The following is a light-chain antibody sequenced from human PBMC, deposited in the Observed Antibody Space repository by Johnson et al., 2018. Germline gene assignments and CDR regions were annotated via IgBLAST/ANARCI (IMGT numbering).Light chain of an antibody. CDR1: SSNIGNNY. V-gene: IGLV1-51*02. J-gene: IGLJ1*01. CDR2: ENN. CDR3: GTWDSSLSAGNV. Sequence: QSVLTQPPSVSAAPGQKVTISCSGSSSNIGNNYVSWYQQLPGTAPKLLIYENNKRPSGIPDRFSGSKSGTSATMASTGLQPGDEDDYYCGTWDSSLSAGNVFGTGTKVTVL.